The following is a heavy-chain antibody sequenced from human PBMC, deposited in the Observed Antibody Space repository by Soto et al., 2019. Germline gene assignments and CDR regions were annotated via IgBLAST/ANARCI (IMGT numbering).Heavy chain of an antibody. J-gene: IGHJ4*02. CDR2: VNPSGGHT. CDR1: GDTFTDYY. D-gene: IGHD2-21*02. CDR3: ARGGHVVVVTAALDY. V-gene: IGHV1-46*01. Sequence: QVQLMQSGAEVKKPGASVKVSCKASGDTFTDYYIHWVRQAPGQGLEWMGTVNPSGGHTTYAQHALGRVTRTRDTSTRTVDMELTSLTSDDTAIYYCARGGHVVVVTAALDYWGQGTLVTVSS.